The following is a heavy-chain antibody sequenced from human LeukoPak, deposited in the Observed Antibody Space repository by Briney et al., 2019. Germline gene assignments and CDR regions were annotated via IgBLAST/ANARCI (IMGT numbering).Heavy chain of an antibody. CDR1: GFTFSSYA. CDR2: ISGSGGST. Sequence: PGGSLRLSCAASGFTFSSYAMSWVRQAPGKGLEWVSGISGSGGSTYHADSVKGRFTISRDNSKNTLYLQMNSLRGEDTAVYYCAKTASDSPSWYFDYWGQGTLVTVSS. CDR3: AKTASDSPSWYFDY. J-gene: IGHJ4*02. V-gene: IGHV3-23*01. D-gene: IGHD6-13*01.